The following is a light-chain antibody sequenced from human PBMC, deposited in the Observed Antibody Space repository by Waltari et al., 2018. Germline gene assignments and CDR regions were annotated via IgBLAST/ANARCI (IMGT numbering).Light chain of an antibody. CDR1: SSNIGSNP. CDR2: DN. J-gene: IGLJ2*01. V-gene: IGLV1-44*01. Sequence: QSVLTQPPSASGTPGQRVTISCSGSSSNIGSNPVQWYQHLPGTTPKLSDNQRPPWVPDRFPGSKSGSSASLAITALQSYDESLFYCAAWDDSLNGLVFGGGTQLTVL. CDR3: AAWDDSLNGLV.